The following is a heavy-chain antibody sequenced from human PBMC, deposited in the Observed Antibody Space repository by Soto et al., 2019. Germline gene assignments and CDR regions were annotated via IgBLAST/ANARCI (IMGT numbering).Heavy chain of an antibody. CDR1: GGSISSGGYS. CDR3: ATQVGYCTNGVCVERMDV. D-gene: IGHD2-8*01. Sequence: QLQLQESGSGLVKPSQTLSLTCAVSGGSISSGGYSWSWIRQPPGKGLEWIGYIYHSGSTYYNPSLKSRVTISVDRSKNQFSLKLSSVTAADTAVYYCATQVGYCTNGVCVERMDVWGQGTTVTVSS. CDR2: IYHSGST. J-gene: IGHJ6*02. V-gene: IGHV4-30-2*01.